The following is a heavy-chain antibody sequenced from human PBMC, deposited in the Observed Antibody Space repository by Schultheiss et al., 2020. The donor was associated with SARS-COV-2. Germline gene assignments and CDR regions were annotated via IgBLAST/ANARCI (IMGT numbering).Heavy chain of an antibody. Sequence: SETLSLTCTVSSGSISSSSYYWSWIRQPPGKGLEWIGEINHSGSTNYNPSLKSRVTISVDTSKNQFSLKLSSVTAADTAVYYCALNYYDSSGATLDVWGQGTTVTVAS. CDR3: ALNYYDSSGATLDV. J-gene: IGHJ6*02. V-gene: IGHV4-39*07. D-gene: IGHD3-22*01. CDR2: INHSGST. CDR1: SGSISSSSYY.